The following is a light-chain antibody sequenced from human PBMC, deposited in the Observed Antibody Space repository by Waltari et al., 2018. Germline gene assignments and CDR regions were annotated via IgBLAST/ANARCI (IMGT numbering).Light chain of an antibody. J-gene: IGKJ5*01. CDR3: QQYGDSPIT. CDR1: QIVSSTY. CDR2: GAS. V-gene: IGKV3-20*01. Sequence: EIMLTQFPGTLSLSPGDRATLSCRASQIVSSTYLAWYQQKPGQAPRLLIFGASSRATGIPDRFSGSGSGTDFTLTISRLEPEDFAVYYCQQYGDSPITFGQGTRLEIK.